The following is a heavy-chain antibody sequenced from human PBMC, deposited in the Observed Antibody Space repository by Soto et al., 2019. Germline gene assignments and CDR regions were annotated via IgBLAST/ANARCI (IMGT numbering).Heavy chain of an antibody. CDR2: ITGSGDRT. V-gene: IGHV3-23*01. CDR1: GFTFSSYA. Sequence: EVQLLESGGGLVQPGGSLRLSCAASGFTFSSYALSWVRQAPGKGLEWVSAITGSGDRTYYAGSVKGRLTISRDNSKNTLSLEMNSLRAEDTAVYYCAKGLGSGSYAASDSWGQGTLVTVSS. D-gene: IGHD1-26*01. CDR3: AKGLGSGSYAASDS. J-gene: IGHJ5*01.